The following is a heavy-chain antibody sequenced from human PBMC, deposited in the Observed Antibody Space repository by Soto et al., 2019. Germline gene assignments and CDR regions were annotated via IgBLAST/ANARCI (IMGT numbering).Heavy chain of an antibody. V-gene: IGHV3-23*01. CDR1: GFTFSIYA. CDR2: ISGSGGST. CDR3: ARGPDELDIVVVVAADFDY. J-gene: IGHJ4*02. Sequence: HPGGSLRLSCAASGFTFSIYAMSWVRQAPGKGLEWVSAISGSGGSTYYADSVKGRFTISRDNAKNSLYLQMNSLRAEDTAVYYCARGPDELDIVVVVAADFDYWGQGTLVTVSS. D-gene: IGHD2-15*01.